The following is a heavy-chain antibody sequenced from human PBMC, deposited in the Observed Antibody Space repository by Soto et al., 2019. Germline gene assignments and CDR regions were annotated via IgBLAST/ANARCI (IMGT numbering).Heavy chain of an antibody. CDR1: GGSVSSGSYY. D-gene: IGHD2-21*02. CDR2: IYYSGST. Sequence: SETLSLTCTVSGGSVSSGSYYWSWIRQPPGKGLEWIGYIYYSGSTNYNPSLKSRVTISVDTSKNQFSLKLSSVTAADTAVYYCARVFPSYCGGDCSYFDSWGQGTLVTVSS. J-gene: IGHJ4*02. V-gene: IGHV4-61*01. CDR3: ARVFPSYCGGDCSYFDS.